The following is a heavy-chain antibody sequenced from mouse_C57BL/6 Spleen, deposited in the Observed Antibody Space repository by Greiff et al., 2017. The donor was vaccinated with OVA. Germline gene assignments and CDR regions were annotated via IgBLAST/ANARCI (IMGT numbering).Heavy chain of an antibody. CDR1: GFTFSSYA. J-gene: IGHJ2*01. D-gene: IGHD3-3*01. V-gene: IGHV5-4*01. CDR2: ISDGGSYT. Sequence: EVKLMESGGGLVKPGGSLKLSCAASGFTFSSYAMSWVRQTPEKRLEWVATISDGGSYTYYPDNVKGRFTISRDNAKNNLYLQMSHLKSEDTAMYYCAREGDGFDYWGQGTTLTVSS. CDR3: AREGDGFDY.